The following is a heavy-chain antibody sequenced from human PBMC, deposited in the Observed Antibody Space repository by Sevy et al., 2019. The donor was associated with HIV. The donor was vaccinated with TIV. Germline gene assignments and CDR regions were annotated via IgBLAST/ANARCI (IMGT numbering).Heavy chain of an antibody. V-gene: IGHV4-59*01. D-gene: IGHD2-2*01. J-gene: IGHJ4*02. CDR3: ARHMLGYCSSTSCYAEGYFDY. CDR2: IYYSGST. CDR1: GGSISSYY. Sequence: KQSQTLSLTCTVSGGSISSYYWSWIRQPPGKGLEWIGYIYYSGSTNYNPSLKSRVTISVDTSKNQFSLKLSSVTAADTAVYYCARHMLGYCSSTSCYAEGYFDYWGQGTLVTVSS.